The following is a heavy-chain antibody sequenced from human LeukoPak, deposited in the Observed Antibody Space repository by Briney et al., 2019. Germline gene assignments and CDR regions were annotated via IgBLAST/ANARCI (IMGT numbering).Heavy chain of an antibody. Sequence: PGGSLKLSCAASGFTFSGSAMHWVRQASGRGLEWVGRIRSKANSYATAYAASVTGRFTIFRDDSRNTTYLQMNSLKTEDTAVYYCTRHSGEGGFDYWGQGTLVTVSS. CDR2: IRSKANSYAT. V-gene: IGHV3-73*01. CDR1: GFTFSGSA. D-gene: IGHD1-26*01. CDR3: TRHSGEGGFDY. J-gene: IGHJ4*02.